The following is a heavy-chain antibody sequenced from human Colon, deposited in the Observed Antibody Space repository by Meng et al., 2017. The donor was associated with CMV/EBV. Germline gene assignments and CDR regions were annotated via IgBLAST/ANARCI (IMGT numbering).Heavy chain of an antibody. CDR1: GFTFSSCG. Sequence: GESLKISCAASGFTFSSCGMNWVRQAPGKGLDWVSYISSSGTIYYADSVKGRFTISRDNAKNSLYLQMNSLRAEDTAVYFCARDYYDTSGSLWGQGTLVTVSS. CDR2: ISSSGTI. CDR3: ARDYYDTSGSL. V-gene: IGHV3-48*03. J-gene: IGHJ4*02. D-gene: IGHD3-22*01.